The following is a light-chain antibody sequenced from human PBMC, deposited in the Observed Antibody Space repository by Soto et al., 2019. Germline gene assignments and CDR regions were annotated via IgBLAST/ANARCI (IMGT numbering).Light chain of an antibody. V-gene: IGLV2-14*03. CDR1: SSDVGGYNY. Sequence: QSALTQPASVSWSPGQAITISCTGTSSDVGGYNYVSWYQQHPGKAPKVMLFDVTNRPSGVSSRFSGSKSGNTASLTISGLQAEDEAEYYCISYTSSSNLYVFGTGTKVTVL. CDR2: DVT. J-gene: IGLJ1*01. CDR3: ISYTSSSNLYV.